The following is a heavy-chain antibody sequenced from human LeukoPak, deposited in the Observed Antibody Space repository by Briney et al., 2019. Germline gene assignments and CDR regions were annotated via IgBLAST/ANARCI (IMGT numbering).Heavy chain of an antibody. D-gene: IGHD3-10*01. Sequence: SETLSLTCVVSGYSISSGYDWGWIRQPPGRGLEWIESIYYSGSTNYNPSLKSQVTISVDTSKNQFSLTLSSVTATDTAVYYCARQGSRYWYFDLWGRGTLVTVSS. V-gene: IGHV4-38-2*01. CDR2: IYYSGST. CDR3: ARQGSRYWYFDL. J-gene: IGHJ2*01. CDR1: GYSISSGYD.